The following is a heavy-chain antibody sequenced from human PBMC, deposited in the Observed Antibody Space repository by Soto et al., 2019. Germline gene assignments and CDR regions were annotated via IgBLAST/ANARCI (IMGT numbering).Heavy chain of an antibody. D-gene: IGHD3-3*01. V-gene: IGHV4-31*03. CDR1: GGSISSGGYY. J-gene: IGHJ5*02. CDR2: IYYSGST. CDR3: VRAYFWSGRWFDP. Sequence: PSETLSLTCTVSGGSISSGGYYWSWIRQHPGKGLEWIGYIYYSGSTYYNPSLKSRVTISVDTSKNQFSLKLSSVTAADTAVYYCVRAYFWSGRWFDPWGQGTLVTVSS.